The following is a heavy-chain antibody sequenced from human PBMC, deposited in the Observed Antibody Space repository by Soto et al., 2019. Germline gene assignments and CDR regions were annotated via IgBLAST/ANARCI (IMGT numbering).Heavy chain of an antibody. CDR2: ISYDGTKK. V-gene: IGHV3-30-3*01. Sequence: GGSLRLSCAASGFTFSQYSIHWVRQAPGKGLEWVAVISYDGTKKYYADSVKGRFTISRDNSENTLYLEMDSLRTEDTAMYYCARESYFYDSNIFYYGNYYYYGMDVWGQGTTVTVSS. J-gene: IGHJ6*02. CDR1: GFTFSQYS. D-gene: IGHD3-22*01. CDR3: ARESYFYDSNIFYYGNYYYYGMDV.